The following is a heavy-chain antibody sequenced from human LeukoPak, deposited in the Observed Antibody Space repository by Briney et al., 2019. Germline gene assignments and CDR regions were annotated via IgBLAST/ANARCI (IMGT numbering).Heavy chain of an antibody. J-gene: IGHJ4*02. CDR3: AKTLGRGSSASSYYFDY. V-gene: IGHV3-30*02. CDR2: IRYDGSNK. D-gene: IGHD1-26*01. CDR1: GFTFSSYG. Sequence: GGSLRLSCAASGFTFSSYGMHWVRQAPGKGLEWVAFIRYDGSNKYYADSVKGRFTISRDNSKNTLYLQMNSLRAEDTAVYYCAKTLGRGSSASSYYFDYWGQGTLVTVSS.